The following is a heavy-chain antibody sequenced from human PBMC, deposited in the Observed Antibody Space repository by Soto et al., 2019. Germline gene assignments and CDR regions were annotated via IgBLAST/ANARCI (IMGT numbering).Heavy chain of an antibody. D-gene: IGHD2-15*01. J-gene: IGHJ5*02. CDR2: MNPNSGNT. V-gene: IGHV1-8*01. Sequence: QVQLVQSGAEVKKPGASVKVSCKASGYTFTSYDINWVRQATGQGLEWMGWMNPNSGNTGYAQKFQGRVTMTRNTSIRTAYMELSSLRSEDTAVYYCARVYCSGGSCYNNWFDPWGQGTLVTVSS. CDR3: ARVYCSGGSCYNNWFDP. CDR1: GYTFTSYD.